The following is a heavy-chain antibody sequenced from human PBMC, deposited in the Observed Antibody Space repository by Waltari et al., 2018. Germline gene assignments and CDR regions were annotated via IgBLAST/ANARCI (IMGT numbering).Heavy chain of an antibody. CDR2: ISYDGSNK. V-gene: IGHV3-30-3*01. CDR1: GFTFSSYA. CDR3: ARDIRVLGLVGGFDY. J-gene: IGHJ4*02. D-gene: IGHD6-6*01. Sequence: QVQLVESGGGVVQPGRSLRLSCAASGFTFSSYAMHWVRQAPGKGLEWLAVISYDGSNKYYADSVKGRFTISRDNSKNTLYLQMNSLRAEDTAVYYCARDIRVLGLVGGFDYWGQGTLVTVSS.